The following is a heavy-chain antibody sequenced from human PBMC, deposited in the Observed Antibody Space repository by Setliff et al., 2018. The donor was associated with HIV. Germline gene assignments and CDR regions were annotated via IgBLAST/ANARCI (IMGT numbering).Heavy chain of an antibody. J-gene: IGHJ6*03. CDR2: INPSGGST. V-gene: IGHV1-46*01. CDR3: ARSFGFQYYYMDV. CDR1: GFTFTSYY. D-gene: IGHD3-10*01. Sequence: ASVKVSCKASGFTFTSYYMHWVRLTPGQGLGWMGIINPSGGSTKYAQKFQGRVTMTRDTSTTTVYMELSSLRSEDTAVYYCARSFGFQYYYMDVWGKGTTVTVSS.